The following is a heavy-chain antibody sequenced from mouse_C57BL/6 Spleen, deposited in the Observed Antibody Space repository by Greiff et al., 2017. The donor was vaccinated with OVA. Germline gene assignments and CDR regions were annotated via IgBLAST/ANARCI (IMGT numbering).Heavy chain of an antibody. Sequence: EVQVVESGGGLVQSGRSLRLSCATSGFTFSDFYMEWVRQAPGKGLEWIAASRNKANDYTTEYSASVKGRFIVSRDTSQSILYLQMNALRAEDTAIYYCARDDWEDAMDYWGQGTSVTVSS. D-gene: IGHD4-1*01. V-gene: IGHV7-1*01. CDR1: GFTFSDFY. CDR2: SRNKANDYTT. J-gene: IGHJ4*01. CDR3: ARDDWEDAMDY.